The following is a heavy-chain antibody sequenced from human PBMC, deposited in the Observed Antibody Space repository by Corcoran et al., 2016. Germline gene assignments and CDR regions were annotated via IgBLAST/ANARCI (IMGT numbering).Heavy chain of an antibody. CDR2: FSNDGMGQ. J-gene: IGHJ4*02. CDR3: VKEIGSSGRAGYFY. CDR1: GFTFSTSP. Sequence: QMQLVESGGGVVQSGRSLTLSCATSGFTFSTSPMHLGRQAPGKGLKWVAVFSNDGMGQYYADSVKGRFTISRDNSKNTLYLQLRSMRDDDTALYYCVKEIGSSGRAGYFYWGKGTLVTVS. D-gene: IGHD6-19*01. V-gene: IGHV3-30-3*02.